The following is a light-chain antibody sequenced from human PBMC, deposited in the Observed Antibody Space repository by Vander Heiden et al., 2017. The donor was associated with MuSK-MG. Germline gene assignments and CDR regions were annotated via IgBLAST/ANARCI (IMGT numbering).Light chain of an antibody. V-gene: IGLV6-57*01. Sequence: KFMLTQPHSVSEYPGRAVPISCTRSSGSIVSNYGQWYPQRPGSSPTTVVYEHDRRPSGVPDRFSGPIDSSSNSASLTISGLKTEDEADYYCQSYDRSNHAVFGTGTKVTVL. CDR3: QSYDRSNHAV. CDR2: EHD. CDR1: SGSIVSNY. J-gene: IGLJ1*01.